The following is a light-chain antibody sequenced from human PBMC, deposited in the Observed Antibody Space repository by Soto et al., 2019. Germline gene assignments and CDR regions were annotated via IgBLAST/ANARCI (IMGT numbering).Light chain of an antibody. Sequence: QSALTQPASVSGSPGQSITSSCTGTSSDVGGYNLVSWYQQHPGKAPKLMIYEGSKRPSGVSNRFSGSKSGNTASLTISGLQAEDEADYYCCSYAGSSTPLVFGTGTKVTVL. CDR2: EGS. CDR1: SSDVGGYNL. CDR3: CSYAGSSTPLV. J-gene: IGLJ1*01. V-gene: IGLV2-23*01.